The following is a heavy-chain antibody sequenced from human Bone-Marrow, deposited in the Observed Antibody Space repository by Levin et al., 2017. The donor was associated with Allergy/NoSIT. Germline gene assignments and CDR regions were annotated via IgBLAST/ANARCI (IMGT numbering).Heavy chain of an antibody. Sequence: SETLSLTCSVSGGSISSRSYYWAWIRQSPGKGLEWIGTIFHSGGTYYTPSLKSRVTISVDTSKNQFSLRVTSVTAADTAVYYCARHDVGYYYDSSGFYPWDYWGQGTLVTVSS. J-gene: IGHJ4*02. CDR1: GGSISSRSYY. D-gene: IGHD3-22*01. CDR3: ARHDVGYYYDSSGFYPWDY. CDR2: IFHSGGT. V-gene: IGHV4-39*01.